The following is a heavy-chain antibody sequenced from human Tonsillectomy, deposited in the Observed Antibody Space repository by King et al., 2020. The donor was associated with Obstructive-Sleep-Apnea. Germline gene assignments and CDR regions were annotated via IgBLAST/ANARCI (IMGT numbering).Heavy chain of an antibody. D-gene: IGHD5-12*01. V-gene: IGHV4-59*08. CDR1: GGSITNYY. J-gene: IGHJ4*02. CDR2: MYYSGNT. CDR3: ARHRGVKDCVGYGDFFDY. Sequence: VQLQESGPGLVKPSETLSLTCTVSGGSITNYYWSWIRQPPGKGLEWIGYMYYSGNTNFNPSLKSRVTISADTSKIQFSLRLSSVTAADTAVSYCARHRGVKDCVGYGDFFDYWGQGTLVTVSS.